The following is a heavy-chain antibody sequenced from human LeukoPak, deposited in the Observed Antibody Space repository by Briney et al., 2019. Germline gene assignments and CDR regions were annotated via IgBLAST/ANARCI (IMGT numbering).Heavy chain of an antibody. Sequence: PSETLSLTCAVYGGSFSGYYWSWISHPPGKGLEWIGEINHSGSTNYNPSLKSRLTISLDTSKNQFSLKLSSVTAADTSVYYCARGGNGSDYWGQGTLVTVSS. D-gene: IGHD3-10*01. CDR1: GGSFSGYY. J-gene: IGHJ4*02. CDR3: ARGGNGSDY. CDR2: INHSGST. V-gene: IGHV4-34*01.